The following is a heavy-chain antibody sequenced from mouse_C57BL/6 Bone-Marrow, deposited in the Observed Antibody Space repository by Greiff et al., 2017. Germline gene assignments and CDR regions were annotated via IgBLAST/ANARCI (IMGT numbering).Heavy chain of an antibody. CDR1: GYSFTGYY. V-gene: IGHV1-42*01. Sequence: VQLKQSGPELVKPGASVKISCKASGYSFTGYYMNWVKQSPEKSLEWIGEINPSTGGTTYNQKFKAKATLTVDKSSSTAYMQLKSLTSEDSAVYYCALFITEDYFDYWGQGTTLTVSS. J-gene: IGHJ2*01. CDR3: ALFITEDYFDY. CDR2: INPSTGGT. D-gene: IGHD1-1*01.